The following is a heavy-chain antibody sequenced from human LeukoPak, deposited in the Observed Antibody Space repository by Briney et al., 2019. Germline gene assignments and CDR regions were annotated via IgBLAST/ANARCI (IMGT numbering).Heavy chain of an antibody. CDR2: ISYDKSNK. CDR3: ARDGSPSGTYQQGYFDY. CDR1: GFTFSSYA. V-gene: IGHV3-30-3*01. D-gene: IGHD1-26*01. Sequence: GGSLRLSCPASGFTFSSYAMHSVRQAPGKGLEWVAVISYDKSNKYYADSVKGRFTISRDNSKNTLYLQMNRLKTEDTAVYYCARDGSPSGTYQQGYFDYWGQRTLVTVSS. J-gene: IGHJ4*02.